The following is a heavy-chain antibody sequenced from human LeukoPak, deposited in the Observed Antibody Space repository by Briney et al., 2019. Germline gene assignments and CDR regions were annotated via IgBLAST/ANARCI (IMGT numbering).Heavy chain of an antibody. CDR1: GFTVSSNY. D-gene: IGHD3-10*01. V-gene: IGHV4-34*01. CDR2: INHSGST. CDR3: ARGLITMVRGVKRPNWFDP. Sequence: GSLRLSCAASGFTVSSNYMSWIRQPPGKGLEWIGEINHSGSTNYNPSLKSRVTISVDTSKNQFSLKLSSVTAADTAVYYCARGLITMVRGVKRPNWFDPWGQGTLVTVSS. J-gene: IGHJ5*02.